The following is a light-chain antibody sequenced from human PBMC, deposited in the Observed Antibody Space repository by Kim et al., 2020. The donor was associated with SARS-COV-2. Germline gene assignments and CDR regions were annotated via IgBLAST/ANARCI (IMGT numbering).Light chain of an antibody. CDR1: KLGDKY. V-gene: IGLV3-1*01. J-gene: IGLJ1*01. Sequence: SSELTQPPSVSVSPGQTASITCSGDKLGDKYACWYQQKPGQSPVLVIYQDSKRPSGIPERFSGSNSGNTATLTISGTQAMDEADYYCQAWDSSTLSYVFGTGTKVTVL. CDR2: QDS. CDR3: QAWDSSTLSYV.